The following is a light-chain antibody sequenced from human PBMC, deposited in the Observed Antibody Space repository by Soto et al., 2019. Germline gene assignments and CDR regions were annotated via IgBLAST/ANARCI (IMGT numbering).Light chain of an antibody. CDR3: QQYSTSWT. J-gene: IGKJ1*01. CDR1: QGVDRW. V-gene: IGKV1-5*03. CDR2: MAS. Sequence: DIQITQSPTTLSASVGDRVTITCRASQGVDRWLAWYRQKPGKAPKLLISMASTFESGAPSRFSGSGSGTEFTLTIKSLQPDDFATYYCQQYSTSWTFGQGTKVDIK.